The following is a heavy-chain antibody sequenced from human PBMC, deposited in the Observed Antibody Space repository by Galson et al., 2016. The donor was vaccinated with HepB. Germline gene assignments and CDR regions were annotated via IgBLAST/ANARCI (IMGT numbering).Heavy chain of an antibody. V-gene: IGHV4-34*01. CDR2: ISHSRFT. CDR1: NGSLSGYY. D-gene: IGHD2-15*01. Sequence: SETLSLTCDVYNGSLSGYYWSWIRQSPGRGLEWIGEISHSRFTMYNPSLKSRVTISIDTSKNELSLKVKSLTAADAAVYYCERRGFYYYHSMDCWGPGTPVSVSS. CDR3: ERRGFYYYHSMDC. J-gene: IGHJ6*02.